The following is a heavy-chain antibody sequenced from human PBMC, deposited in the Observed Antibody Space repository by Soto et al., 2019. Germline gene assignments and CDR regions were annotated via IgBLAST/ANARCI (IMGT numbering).Heavy chain of an antibody. V-gene: IGHV3-7*05. CDR2: IKQDGSEK. CDR3: ARDAGYCSSTSCYFGAFDI. CDR1: GFTFSSYW. Sequence: GGSLRLSCAASGFTFSSYWMSWVRQAPGKGLEWVANIKQDGSEKYYVDSVKGRFTISRDNAKNSLYLQMNSLRAEDTAVYYCARDAGYCSSTSCYFGAFDIWGQGTMVTVSS. J-gene: IGHJ3*02. D-gene: IGHD2-2*01.